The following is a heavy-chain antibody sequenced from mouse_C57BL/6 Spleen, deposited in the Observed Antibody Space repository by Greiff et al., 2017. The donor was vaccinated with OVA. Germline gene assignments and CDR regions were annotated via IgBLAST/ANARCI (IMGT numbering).Heavy chain of an antibody. V-gene: IGHV1-50*01. CDR2: IDPSDSYT. CDR3: ARRGGGYFDY. CDR1: GYTFTSYW. Sequence: VKLQQPGAELVKPGASVKLSCKASGYTFTSYWMQWVKQRPGQGLEWIGEIDPSDSYTNYNQKFKGKATLTVDTSSSTAYMQLSSLTSEDSAVYYCARRGGGYFDYWGQGTTLTVSS. J-gene: IGHJ2*01.